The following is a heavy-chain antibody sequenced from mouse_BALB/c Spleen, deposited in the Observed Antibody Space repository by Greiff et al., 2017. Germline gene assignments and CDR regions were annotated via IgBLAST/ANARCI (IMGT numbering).Heavy chain of an antibody. J-gene: IGHJ2*01. Sequence: DVKLVESGAELVKPGASVKLSCTASGFNIKDTYMHWVKQRPEQGLEWIGRIDPANGNTKYDPKFQGKATITADTSSNTAYLQLSSLTSEDTAVYYCALTGRVDYWGQGTTLTVSS. CDR3: ALTGRVDY. CDR1: GFNIKDTY. D-gene: IGHD4-1*01. V-gene: IGHV14-3*02. CDR2: IDPANGNT.